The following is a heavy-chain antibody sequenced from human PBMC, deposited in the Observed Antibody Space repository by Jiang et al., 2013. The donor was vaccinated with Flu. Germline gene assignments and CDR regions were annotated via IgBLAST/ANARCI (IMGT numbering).Heavy chain of an antibody. D-gene: IGHD6-19*01. CDR2: INARTGT. V-gene: IGHV7-4-1*02. CDR1: GYAFATYG. CDR3: ARGSGNSGWYAGDKTDY. J-gene: IGHJ4*02. Sequence: GYAFATYGLNWVRQAPGQGLEWMGWINARTGTQPMPATSSGRFVFSLDTSVSTAYLQISSLKAEDTAVYYCARGSGNSGWYAGDKTDYWGQGTLVTVSS.